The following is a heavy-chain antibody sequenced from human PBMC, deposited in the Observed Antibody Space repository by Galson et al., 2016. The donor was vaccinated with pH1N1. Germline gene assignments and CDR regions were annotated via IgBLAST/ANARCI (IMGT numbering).Heavy chain of an antibody. J-gene: IGHJ4*02. CDR2: ISPTGDIT. V-gene: IGHV3-23*01. Sequence: SLRLSCAASGFSFSKHGMNWVRQAPGKGLEWVSGISPTGDITYYADSVKGRFTIFRDNFENTVSLQMSSLRAEDTAVYYCARAVGGGSCHWGQGTLVTVSS. CDR1: GFSFSKHG. D-gene: IGHD2-15*01. CDR3: ARAVGGGSCH.